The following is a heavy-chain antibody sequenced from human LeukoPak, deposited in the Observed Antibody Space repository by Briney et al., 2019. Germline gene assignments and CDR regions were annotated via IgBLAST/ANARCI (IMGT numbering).Heavy chain of an antibody. CDR3: AREACSSTSCYTGFDY. D-gene: IGHD2-2*02. CDR2: INTSGST. CDR1: GGSVNSGNYY. J-gene: IGHJ4*02. V-gene: IGHV4-61*02. Sequence: SETLSLTCTVSGGSVNSGNYYWTWIRQPAGKGLEWIGRINTSGSTNYNPSLKSRVTISVDTSKNQFSLKLSSVTAADTAVYYCAREACSSTSCYTGFDYWGQGTLVTVSS.